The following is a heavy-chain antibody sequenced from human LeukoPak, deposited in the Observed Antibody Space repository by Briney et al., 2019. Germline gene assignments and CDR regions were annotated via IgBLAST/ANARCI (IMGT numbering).Heavy chain of an antibody. J-gene: IGHJ4*02. CDR1: GGTFSSYA. V-gene: IGHV1-69*05. CDR2: IIPIFGTA. D-gene: IGHD6-13*01. CDR3: ARDRQAAGQLFDY. Sequence: GASVKVSCKASGGTFSSYAISWVRQAPGQGLEWMGGIIPIFGTANYAQKLQGRVTMTTDTSTSTAYMELRSLRSDDTAVYYCARDRQAAGQLFDYWGQGTLVTVSS.